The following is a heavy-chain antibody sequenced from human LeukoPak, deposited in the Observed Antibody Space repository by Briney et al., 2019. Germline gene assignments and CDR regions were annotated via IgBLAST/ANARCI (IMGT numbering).Heavy chain of an antibody. J-gene: IGHJ4*02. D-gene: IGHD4-17*01. CDR2: ISSSGSTI. V-gene: IGHV3-48*03. CDR1: GFTFSSYE. Sequence: PGGSLRLSCAASGFTFSSYEMNWVRQAPGKGLEWVSYISSSGSTIYYADSVKGRFTISRDNSKNTLYLQINSLRAEDTAVYYCAKDPSVYHGDYIIRWGQGTLVTVSS. CDR3: AKDPSVYHGDYIIR.